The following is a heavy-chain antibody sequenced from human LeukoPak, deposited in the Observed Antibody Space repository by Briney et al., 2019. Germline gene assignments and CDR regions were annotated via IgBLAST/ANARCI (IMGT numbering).Heavy chain of an antibody. D-gene: IGHD3-9*01. V-gene: IGHV3-9*01. CDR1: GFTFDDYA. J-gene: IGHJ5*01. CDR2: ISWNSGSI. CDR3: AKGLNRLRYFDWFDY. Sequence: PGRSLRLSCAASGFTFDDYAMHWVRQAPGKGLEWVSGISWNSGSIGYADSVKGRFTISRDNAKNSLYLQMNSLRAEDTALYYCAKGLNRLRYFDWFDYWGQGTLVTVSS.